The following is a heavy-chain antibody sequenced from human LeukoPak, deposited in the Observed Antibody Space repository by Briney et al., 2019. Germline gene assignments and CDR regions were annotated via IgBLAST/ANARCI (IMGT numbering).Heavy chain of an antibody. CDR3: ARALGYCSAGRCFCFDP. CDR2: VNPNSGNT. J-gene: IGHJ5*02. D-gene: IGHD2-15*01. V-gene: IGHV1-8*01. Sequence: ASVKVSCKTSGYTFTSYDINWVRQATGQGLEWMGWVNPNSGNTGSAQKFQGRVTMTRNTSISTAYMELSSLKSEDTTVYYCARALGYCSAGRCFCFDPWGQGTLVTVSS. CDR1: GYTFTSYD.